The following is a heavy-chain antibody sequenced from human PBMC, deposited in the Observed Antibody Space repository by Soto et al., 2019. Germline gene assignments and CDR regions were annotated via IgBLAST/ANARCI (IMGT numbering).Heavy chain of an antibody. V-gene: IGHV4-30-2*01. J-gene: IGHJ6*02. D-gene: IGHD6-13*01. Sequence: SETLSLTCAVSGGSISSGGYSWSWIRQPPGKGLEWIGYIYHSGSTYYNPSLKSRVTISVDRSKNQFSLKLSSVTAADTAVYYCASGYSSSWSPYYYYCDIHVCGQGPTVTVSS. CDR2: IYHSGST. CDR3: ASGYSSSWSPYYYYCDIHV. CDR1: GGSISSGGYS.